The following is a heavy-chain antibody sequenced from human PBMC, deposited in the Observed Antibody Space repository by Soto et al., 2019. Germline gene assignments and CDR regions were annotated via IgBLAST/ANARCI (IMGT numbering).Heavy chain of an antibody. CDR1: GFTFTDSA. Sequence: EVQLVESGGGLGQPGGSLKLSCAASGFTFTDSAIHWVRQASGKGPEWVGRIRNKVNTYATAYAASVKGRFTISRDDATGTTYLQMNSLKTEDTAVYYCSRRRDWTATDPLDYWGQGTLVTVSS. V-gene: IGHV3-73*02. D-gene: IGHD2-21*01. J-gene: IGHJ4*02. CDR2: IRNKVNTYAT. CDR3: SRRRDWTATDPLDY.